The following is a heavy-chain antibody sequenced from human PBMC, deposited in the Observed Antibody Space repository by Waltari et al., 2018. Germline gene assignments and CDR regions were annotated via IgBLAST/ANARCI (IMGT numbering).Heavy chain of an antibody. D-gene: IGHD7-27*01. CDR3: ARGSGVDS. V-gene: IGHV3-23*01. CDR1: GFTFSTYV. J-gene: IGHJ4*02. Sequence: EVQLLESGGGLVQPGGSLRLSCAASGFTFSTYVMNWVRQAPGKGLEWVSSMSDAGGSINYADSVKGRFTISRDNSKNTLYLQMNSLRVDDTAVYYCARGSGVDSWGQGTLVTISS. CDR2: MSDAGGSI.